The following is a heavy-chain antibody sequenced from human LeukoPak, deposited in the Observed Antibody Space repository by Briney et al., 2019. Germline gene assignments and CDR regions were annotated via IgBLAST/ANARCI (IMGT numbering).Heavy chain of an antibody. CDR1: GGSFSGYY. Sequence: SETLSLTCAVYGGSFSGYYWSWIRQPPGKGLEWIGEINHSGSTNYNPSLKSRVTISVDTSKNQLSLKLSSVTAADTAVYYCARGLSCSGGSCRPGYWGQGTLVTAS. D-gene: IGHD2-15*01. CDR2: INHSGST. CDR3: ARGLSCSGGSCRPGY. J-gene: IGHJ4*02. V-gene: IGHV4-34*01.